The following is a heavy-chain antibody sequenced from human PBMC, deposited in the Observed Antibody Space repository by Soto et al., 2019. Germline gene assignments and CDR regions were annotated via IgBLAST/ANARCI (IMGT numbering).Heavy chain of an antibody. V-gene: IGHV3-23*01. CDR1: GFTFSSYA. CDR3: AKKRFGELSYAFFDY. Sequence: GESLKISCAASGFTFSSYAMSWVRQAPGKGLEWVSAISGSGGSTYYADSVKGRFTISRDNSKNTLYLQMNSLRAEDTAVYYCAKKRFGELSYAFFDYWGQGTLVTVSS. CDR2: ISGSGGST. D-gene: IGHD3-10*01. J-gene: IGHJ4*02.